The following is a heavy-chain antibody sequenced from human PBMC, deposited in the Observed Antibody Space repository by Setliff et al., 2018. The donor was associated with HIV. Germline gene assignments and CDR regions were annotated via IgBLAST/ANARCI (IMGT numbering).Heavy chain of an antibody. J-gene: IGHJ4*02. D-gene: IGHD4-17*01. CDR2: VHNSGGT. CDR1: GASISSHY. V-gene: IGHV4-59*11. Sequence: SETLSLTCTVSGASISSHYWSWIRQTPGKGLESIGYVHNSGGTNYNPSLKSRVTISVDTSKNQFSLRLSSVTAADTAVYYCARLHGDFYFDLWGQGTLVTVSS. CDR3: ARLHGDFYFDL.